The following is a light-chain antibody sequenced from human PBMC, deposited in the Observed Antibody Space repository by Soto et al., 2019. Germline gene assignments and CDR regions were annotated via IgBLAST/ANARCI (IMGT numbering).Light chain of an antibody. CDR2: AAS. J-gene: IGKJ5*01. CDR3: QQTFGKPLVT. V-gene: IGKV1-39*01. CDR1: QGIRSD. Sequence: DIQMTQSPSSLSASVGDRVTITCRASQGIRSDLNWYQQKPGKAPRLLIYAASRLQSGVPSRFSGTGSGTDFTLTISSLQPEDFAIYYCQQTFGKPLVTFGQGTRLEI.